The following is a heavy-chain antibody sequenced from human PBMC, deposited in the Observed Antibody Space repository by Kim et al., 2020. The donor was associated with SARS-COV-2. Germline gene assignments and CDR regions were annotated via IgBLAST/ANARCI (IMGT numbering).Heavy chain of an antibody. J-gene: IGHJ4*02. CDR3: PRHYSDFMIVVVITPAYFDY. Sequence: SETLSLTCTVSGGSISSSSYYWGWIRQPPGKGLEWIGSIYYSGSTYYNPSLKSRVTISVDTSKNQFSLKLSSVTAADTAVYYCPRHYSDFMIVVVITPAYFDYWGQGTLVTVSS. V-gene: IGHV4-39*01. CDR2: IYYSGST. D-gene: IGHD3-22*01. CDR1: GGSISSSSYY.